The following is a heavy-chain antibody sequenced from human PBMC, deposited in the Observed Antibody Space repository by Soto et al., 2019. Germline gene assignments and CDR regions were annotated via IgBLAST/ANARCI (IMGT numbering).Heavy chain of an antibody. Sequence: SETLSLTCNVSGDSLNTAGYSWNWIRQPPGKGLEWIGSIHYSGNTYYSPSLKSRLTLSMDTSDNLVFLRLSSVTAADTAIYYCARDLASRGIGASDNWGQGTQVTVSS. CDR3: ARDLASRGIGASDN. J-gene: IGHJ4*02. V-gene: IGHV4-31*03. D-gene: IGHD3-10*01. CDR2: IHYSGNT. CDR1: GDSLNTAGYS.